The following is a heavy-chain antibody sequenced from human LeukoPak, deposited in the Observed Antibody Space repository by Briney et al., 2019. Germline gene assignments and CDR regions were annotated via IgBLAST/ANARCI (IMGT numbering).Heavy chain of an antibody. J-gene: IGHJ6*03. V-gene: IGHV4-59*01. CDR3: ARGYSTYYDFEYYMDV. CDR2: IYYSGST. Sequence: SETLSLTCTVSGGSISSYYWSWIRQPPGKGLEWIGYIYYSGSTNYNPSLKSRVTISVDTSKNQFSLKLSSVTAADTAVYYCARGYSTYYDFEYYMDVWGKGTTVTVSS. CDR1: GGSISSYY. D-gene: IGHD3-3*01.